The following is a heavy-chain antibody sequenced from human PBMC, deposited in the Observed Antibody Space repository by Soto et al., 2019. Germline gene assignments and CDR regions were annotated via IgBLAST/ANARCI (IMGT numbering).Heavy chain of an antibody. V-gene: IGHV4-30-2*01. CDR2: IYHSGST. CDR1: GGSIGSGGYS. J-gene: IGHJ6*02. CDR3: ARVPDV. Sequence: SETLSLTCAVSGGSIGSGGYSWSWMRQPPGKGLEWIGYIYHSGSTYYNPSLKSRVTISVDRSKNQFSLKLSSVTAADTAVYYCARVPDVWGQGTTVTVSS.